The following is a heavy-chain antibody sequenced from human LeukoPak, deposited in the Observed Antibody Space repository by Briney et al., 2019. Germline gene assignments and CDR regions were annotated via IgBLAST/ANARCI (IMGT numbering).Heavy chain of an antibody. V-gene: IGHV4-59*08. CDR3: ARHSSVTMIVDASVDV. CDR2: IYYSGST. Sequence: SETLSLTCTVSGGSISSYYWSWIRQPPGKGLEWIGYIYYSGSTNYNPSLKSRVTISVDTSKNQFSLKLSSVTAPDTAVYYCARHSSVTMIVDASVDVWGQGTTVTVSS. D-gene: IGHD3-22*01. CDR1: GGSISSYY. J-gene: IGHJ6*02.